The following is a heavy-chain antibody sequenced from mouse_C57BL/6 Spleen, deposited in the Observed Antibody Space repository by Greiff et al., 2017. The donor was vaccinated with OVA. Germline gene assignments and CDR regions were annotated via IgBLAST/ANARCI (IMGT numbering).Heavy chain of an antibody. D-gene: IGHD2-5*01. Sequence: QVQLKQSGAELARPGASVKLSCKASGYTFTSYGISWVKQRTGQGLEWIGEIYPRSGNTYYNEKFKGKATLTADKSSSTAYMELRSLTSEDSAVYFCARYHYSNYEDYAMDYWGQGTSVTVSS. J-gene: IGHJ4*01. CDR1: GYTFTSYG. CDR2: IYPRSGNT. V-gene: IGHV1-81*01. CDR3: ARYHYSNYEDYAMDY.